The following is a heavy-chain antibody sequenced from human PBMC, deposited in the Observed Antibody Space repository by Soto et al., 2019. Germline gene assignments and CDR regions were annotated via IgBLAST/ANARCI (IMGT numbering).Heavy chain of an antibody. J-gene: IGHJ4*02. CDR3: ARADLDGRAQYYFDS. CDR2: TYFMSKWYN. CDR1: GDSVSSDSAA. D-gene: IGHD2-21*02. V-gene: IGHV6-1*01. Sequence: SQTLSLTCAISGDSVSSDSAAWNWIRQSPSRGLEWLGRTYFMSKWYNDYAVSVKSRITIIPDTSKNQFSLQLNSVTPEDTAVYYCARADLDGRAQYYFDSWGQGTLVTVSS.